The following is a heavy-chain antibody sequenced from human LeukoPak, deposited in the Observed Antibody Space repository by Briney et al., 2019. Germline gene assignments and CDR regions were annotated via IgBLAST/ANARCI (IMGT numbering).Heavy chain of an antibody. D-gene: IGHD1-1*01. J-gene: IGHJ3*02. CDR3: ARGAPGAFDI. CDR2: ISGSSSTI. CDR1: GFTLSSYS. V-gene: IGHV3-48*01. Sequence: GGSLRLSCAASGFTLSSYSMNWVRQAPGKGLEWVSYISGSSSTIYYADSVKGRFTISRDNAKNSLYLQMNSLRAEDTAVYYRARGAPGAFDIWGQGTMVTVSS.